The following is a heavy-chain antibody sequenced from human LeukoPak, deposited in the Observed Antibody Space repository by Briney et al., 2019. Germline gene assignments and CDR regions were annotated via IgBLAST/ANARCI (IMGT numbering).Heavy chain of an antibody. V-gene: IGHV3-30*18. CDR3: AKDLHFDWLLSSEYYYYGMDV. Sequence: LSLTCIVSGASVTTYSWNWLRQSPGKGLEWVAVVSYDVNNKYYADSVKGRFTISRDNSKNTLHLQMNSLRAEDTAVYYCAKDLHFDWLLSSEYYYYGMDVWGQGTTVTVSS. J-gene: IGHJ6*02. D-gene: IGHD3-9*01. CDR2: VSYDVNNK. CDR1: GASVTTYS.